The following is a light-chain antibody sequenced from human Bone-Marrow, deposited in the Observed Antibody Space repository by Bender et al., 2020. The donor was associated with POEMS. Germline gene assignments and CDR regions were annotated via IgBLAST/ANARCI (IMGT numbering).Light chain of an antibody. CDR3: SSYKTNRDVL. V-gene: IGLV2-14*02. Sequence: QSALAQPASVSGSPGQSITISCTGSSSDVGTYDFVSWFQQHPGKAPKLLISEVTKRPSGVPDRFSGSKSGNTASLTISGLQAEDEADYYCSSYKTNRDVLFGGGTKLTVL. CDR2: EVT. CDR1: SSDVGTYDF. J-gene: IGLJ2*01.